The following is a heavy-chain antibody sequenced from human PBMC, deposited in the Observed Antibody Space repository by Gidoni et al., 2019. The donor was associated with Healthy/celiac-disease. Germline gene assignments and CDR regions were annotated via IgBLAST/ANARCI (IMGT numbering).Heavy chain of an antibody. D-gene: IGHD1-26*01. V-gene: IGHV3-33*01. Sequence: QVQLVESGGGVVQPGRSLRLSCAASGFTFSSYGLHWVRQAPGKGLEWVAVIWYDGSNKYYADSVKGRFTISRDNSKNTLYLQMNSLRAEDTAVYYCARDFLSGSSPGQGDAFDIWGQGTMVTVSS. CDR3: ARDFLSGSSPGQGDAFDI. J-gene: IGHJ3*02. CDR2: IWYDGSNK. CDR1: GFTFSSYG.